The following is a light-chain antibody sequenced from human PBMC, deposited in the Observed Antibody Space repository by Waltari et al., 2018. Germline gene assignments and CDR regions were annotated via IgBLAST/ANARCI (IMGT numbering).Light chain of an antibody. CDR2: EVS. Sequence: DVVMTQSPLSLPITPGQPASISCRSSQSLVHSNGNTYLSWYQQKPGQPPRRLIYEVSNQDSGVPDRVSGSGAGTDFTLKISRVEAEDVGVYYCGQGTHLPYSFGQGTKVEIK. J-gene: IGKJ2*03. CDR1: QSLVHSNGNTY. CDR3: GQGTHLPYS. V-gene: IGKV2-30*02.